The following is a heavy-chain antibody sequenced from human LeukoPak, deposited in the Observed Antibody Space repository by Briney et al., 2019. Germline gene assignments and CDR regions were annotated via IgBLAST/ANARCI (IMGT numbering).Heavy chain of an antibody. CDR1: GGSISSSSYS. CDR3: ARNFGGNYEMENRFDP. CDR2: IYYSGST. D-gene: IGHD4-23*01. J-gene: IGHJ5*02. Sequence: PSETLSLTCTVSGGSISSSSYSWGWIRQPPGKGLEWIGSIYYSGSTNYNPSLMRRVTISVDTSKNQFSLKLRSVTAADTAVYYCARNFGGNYEMENRFDPWGQGTLVTVSS. V-gene: IGHV4-39*07.